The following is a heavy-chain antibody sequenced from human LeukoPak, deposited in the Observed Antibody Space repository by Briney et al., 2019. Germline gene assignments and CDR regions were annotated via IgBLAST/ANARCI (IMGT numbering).Heavy chain of an antibody. J-gene: IGHJ4*02. CDR2: LWYDGSNK. D-gene: IGHD2-15*01. Sequence: GGSLRLSCAASGFTFSSYAMHWVRQAPGKGLEWVAVLWYDGSNKYYADSVRGRFTISRDNSKNTLYLQMNSLRAEDTAVYYCARVGLVAATGGYWGQGTLVTVSS. CDR1: GFTFSSYA. V-gene: IGHV3-33*08. CDR3: ARVGLVAATGGY.